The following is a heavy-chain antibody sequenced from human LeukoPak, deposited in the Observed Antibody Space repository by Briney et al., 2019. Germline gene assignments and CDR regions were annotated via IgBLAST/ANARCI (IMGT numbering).Heavy chain of an antibody. CDR2: IFESGKT. D-gene: IGHD3-10*01. CDR1: GASISSGLYY. CDR3: ASEMGYYGSGSDYYYYYMDV. Sequence: SETLSLTCSVSGASISSGLYYWNWIRQPAGKGLEWIWRIFESGKTNYNPSLKSRVTISVDTSKNQFSLKLSSVTAADTAVYYCASEMGYYGSGSDYYYYYMDVWGKGTTVTISS. J-gene: IGHJ6*03. V-gene: IGHV4-61*02.